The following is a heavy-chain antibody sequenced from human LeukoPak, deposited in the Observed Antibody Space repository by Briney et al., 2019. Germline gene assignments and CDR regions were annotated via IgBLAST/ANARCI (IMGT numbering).Heavy chain of an antibody. CDR3: ARAGGYCGRISCPYYFDY. V-gene: IGHV1-18*01. Sequence: ASVTVSFKASGYTFTSYGISWVRQAPGQGLEWMGWISAYNGNTNYAQKLQGRVTMTTDTSTSTAYMELSSLRSEDTAVYYCARAGGYCGRISCPYYFDYWGQGSLVAVSS. CDR2: ISAYNGNT. D-gene: IGHD2-15*01. CDR1: GYTFTSYG. J-gene: IGHJ4*02.